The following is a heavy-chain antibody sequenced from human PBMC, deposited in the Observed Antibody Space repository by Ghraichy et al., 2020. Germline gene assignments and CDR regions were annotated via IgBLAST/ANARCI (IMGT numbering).Heavy chain of an antibody. Sequence: SETLSLTCTVSGDSLNNRNYYWVWIRQPPGKGLGWIGSVYHSGSTYYNPSLNSRVTISLGTSKNQFSLTLSSVTAADTAMYFCARRSTRWYFDLWGRGTLVTVSS. J-gene: IGHJ2*01. CDR1: GDSLNNRNYY. V-gene: IGHV4-39*01. CDR2: VYHSGST. D-gene: IGHD5/OR15-5a*01. CDR3: ARRSTRWYFDL.